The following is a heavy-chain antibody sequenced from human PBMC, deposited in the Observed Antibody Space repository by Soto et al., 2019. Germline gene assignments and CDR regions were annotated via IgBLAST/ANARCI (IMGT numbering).Heavy chain of an antibody. CDR1: GFTVSSHA. CDR3: APHVSWSGGSCQYDAFAI. V-gene: IGHV3-23*01. J-gene: IGHJ3*02. CDR2: VTADGGT. Sequence: EVQVLESGGGLVQPGGSLRLSCEGSGFTVSSHAMTWIRQAPGKGPEWVSTVTADGGTYYADSVKGRFAMSRDTSENNISLQMISLGAKDTAAYYCAPHVSWSGGSCQYDAFAIRGQGTMVTVSS. D-gene: IGHD2-15*01.